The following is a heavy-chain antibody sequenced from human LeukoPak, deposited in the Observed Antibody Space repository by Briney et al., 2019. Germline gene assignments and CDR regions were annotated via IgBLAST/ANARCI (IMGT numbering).Heavy chain of an antibody. D-gene: IGHD3-10*01. CDR1: GFTVSSNY. V-gene: IGHV3-53*01. Sequence: GGSLRLSCVASGFTVSSNYMNWVRQAPGKGLEWVSVIYSGGSTYYADSVKGRFTISRDNSKNTLYLQMNSLRAEDTAVYYCASGSGSYRTPYYYMDVWGTGTTVTVSS. CDR2: IYSGGST. CDR3: ASGSGSYRTPYYYMDV. J-gene: IGHJ6*03.